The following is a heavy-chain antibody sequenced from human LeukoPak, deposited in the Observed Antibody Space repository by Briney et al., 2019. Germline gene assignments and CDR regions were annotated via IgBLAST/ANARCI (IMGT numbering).Heavy chain of an antibody. J-gene: IGHJ5*02. CDR3: ARWGRGSGSFNWFDP. CDR1: GGSISDYY. D-gene: IGHD3-10*01. V-gene: IGHV4-59*13. CDR2: IHYTGNT. Sequence: SETLSLTCTVSGGSISDYYWSWIRQPPGKGLELIGYIHYTGNTNYNPSLKSRITISVDTSKNQFSLKVTSMTAADTAIYYCARWGRGSGSFNWFDPWGQGTLVTVSS.